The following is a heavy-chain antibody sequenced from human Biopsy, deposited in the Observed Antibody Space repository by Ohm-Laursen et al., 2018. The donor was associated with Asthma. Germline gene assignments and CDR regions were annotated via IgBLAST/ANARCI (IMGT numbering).Heavy chain of an antibody. D-gene: IGHD5-24*01. V-gene: IGHV3-11*01. CDR1: GFTFRDYY. CDR2: ISSRGSNI. J-gene: IGHJ4*02. CDR3: ARGPPVDRED. Sequence: SLRLSCAASGFTFRDYYMTWIRQAPGRGLEWVAYISSRGSNIFYADSVKGRFTISRDNAKKSLFLEMNSLTVEDTAVYYCARGPPVDREDWGQGTLVTVSS.